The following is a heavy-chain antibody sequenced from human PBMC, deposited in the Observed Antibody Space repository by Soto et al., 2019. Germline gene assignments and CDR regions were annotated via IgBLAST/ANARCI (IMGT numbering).Heavy chain of an antibody. CDR1: GYTFTSYY. V-gene: IGHV1-46*01. D-gene: IGHD1-7*01. CDR2: INPSGGST. J-gene: IGHJ4*02. CDR3: ARDSALTGTTLPFDY. Sequence: ASVKVSCKASGYTFTSYYMHWVRQAPGQGLEWMGIINPSGGSTSYAQKFQGRVTMTRDTSTSTVYMELSSLRSEDTAVYYCARDSALTGTTLPFDYWGQGTLVTVSS.